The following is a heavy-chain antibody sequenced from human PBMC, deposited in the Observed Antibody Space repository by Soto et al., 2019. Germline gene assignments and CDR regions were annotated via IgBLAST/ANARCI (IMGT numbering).Heavy chain of an antibody. CDR1: GFTFSTYW. J-gene: IGHJ6*02. CDR3: TTSPHRDSERVFV. D-gene: IGHD1-26*01. V-gene: IGHV3-7*01. Sequence: EVQLVESGGGLVQPGGSLRLSCAASGFTFSTYWMSWVRRTPGKGLEWVANLKQDGTEKYYVDSVRGRLTVSRDNAKSSLYLQMNSLRVEDTAVYYCTTSPHRDSERVFVWGQGTTVTVSS. CDR2: LKQDGTEK.